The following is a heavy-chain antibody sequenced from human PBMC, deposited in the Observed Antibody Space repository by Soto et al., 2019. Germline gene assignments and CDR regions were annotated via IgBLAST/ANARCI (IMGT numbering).Heavy chain of an antibody. Sequence: EVQLVETGGGLIQPGGSLRLSCAASGFTVSSSYMTWVRQAPGKGLEWLSFIYTDGRTYHADSVKGRFTISRDDSKNTVYLQMTSLRAEDTAVYYCARDPPTTWDYGLDVWGQGTTVTVSS. CDR3: ARDPPTTWDYGLDV. J-gene: IGHJ6*02. CDR2: IYTDGRT. CDR1: GFTVSSSY. V-gene: IGHV3-53*02. D-gene: IGHD1-26*01.